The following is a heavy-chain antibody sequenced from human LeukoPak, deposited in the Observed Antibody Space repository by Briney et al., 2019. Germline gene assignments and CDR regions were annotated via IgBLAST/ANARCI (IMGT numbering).Heavy chain of an antibody. CDR2: IRYDGSNK. CDR3: AKDWLTAMVFFFDY. J-gene: IGHJ4*02. D-gene: IGHD5-18*01. CDR1: GFTFSSYG. Sequence: SGGSLRLSCAASGFTFSSYGMHWVRQAPGKGLEWVAFIRYDGSNKYYADSVKGRFTISRDNSKNTLYLQMNSLRAEDTAVYYCAKDWLTAMVFFFDYWGQGTLVTVSS. V-gene: IGHV3-30*02.